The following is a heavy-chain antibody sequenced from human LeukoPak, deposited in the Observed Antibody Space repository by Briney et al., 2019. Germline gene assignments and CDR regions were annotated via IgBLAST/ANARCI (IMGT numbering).Heavy chain of an antibody. CDR2: ITGSGDTT. Sequence: PGGSLRLSCAASGFTFRNYAMSWVRQAPGKGLEWVSAITGSGDTTYYADSVKGRFTISRDNSKITLYLQMNSLRADDTAVYYCAKRTAETVGYFDFWGQGTLVTVSS. CDR3: AKRTAETVGYFDF. CDR1: GFTFRNYA. D-gene: IGHD4-23*01. J-gene: IGHJ4*02. V-gene: IGHV3-23*01.